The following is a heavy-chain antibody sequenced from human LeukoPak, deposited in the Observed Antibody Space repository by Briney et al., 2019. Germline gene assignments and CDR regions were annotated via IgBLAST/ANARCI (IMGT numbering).Heavy chain of an antibody. V-gene: IGHV1-46*01. D-gene: IGHD2-15*01. CDR3: ARRRAAPDY. CDR1: GYTFTSYG. CDR2: INPSGGST. Sequence: ASVKASCKASGYTFTSYGISWVRQAPGQGLEWMGIINPSGGSTSYAQKFQGRVTMTRDTSTSTVYMELSSLRSEDTAVYYCARRRAAPDYWGQGTLVTVSS. J-gene: IGHJ4*02.